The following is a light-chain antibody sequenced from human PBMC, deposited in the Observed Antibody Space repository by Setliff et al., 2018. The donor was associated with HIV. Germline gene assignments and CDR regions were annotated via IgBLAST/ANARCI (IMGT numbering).Light chain of an antibody. V-gene: IGKV1-39*01. CDR2: AAS. J-gene: IGKJ3*01. CDR1: QTIDNY. Sequence: DIQMTQSPSSLSASVGDSVTITCRASQTIDNYLNWYQQEPGKAPKLLIYAASSLQSGVSSRFSGSGSGTDFTLTISSLHPEDFATYYCQQSYRAPQIPFTFGPGTKVDIK. CDR3: QQSYRAPQIPFT.